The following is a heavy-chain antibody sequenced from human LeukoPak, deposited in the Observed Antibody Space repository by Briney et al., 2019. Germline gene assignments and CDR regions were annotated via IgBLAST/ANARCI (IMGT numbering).Heavy chain of an antibody. Sequence: GASVKVSCKASGGTLSSYAISWVRQAPGQGLEWMGRIIPIFGTANYAQKFQGRVTITTDESTSTAYMELSSLRSEDTAVYYCASEDTAMDAFDIWGQGTMVTVSS. CDR3: ASEDTAMDAFDI. CDR1: GGTLSSYA. CDR2: IIPIFGTA. D-gene: IGHD5-18*01. V-gene: IGHV1-69*05. J-gene: IGHJ3*02.